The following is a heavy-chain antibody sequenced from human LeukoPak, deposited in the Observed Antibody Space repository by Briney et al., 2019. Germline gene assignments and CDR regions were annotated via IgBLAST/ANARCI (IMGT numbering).Heavy chain of an antibody. Sequence: GASVKVSCKASGYTFTSYGISWVRQAPGQGLEWMRWISAYNGNTNYAQKLQGRVTMTTDTSTSTAYMELRSLRSDDTAVYYCARDVHDYGDYRNAFDIWGQGTMVTVSS. CDR2: ISAYNGNT. D-gene: IGHD4-17*01. V-gene: IGHV1-18*01. CDR1: GYTFTSYG. CDR3: ARDVHDYGDYRNAFDI. J-gene: IGHJ3*02.